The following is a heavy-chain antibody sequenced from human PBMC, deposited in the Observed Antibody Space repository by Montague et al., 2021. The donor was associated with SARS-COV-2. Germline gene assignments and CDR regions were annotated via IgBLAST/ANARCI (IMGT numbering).Heavy chain of an antibody. V-gene: IGHV4-61*01. J-gene: IGHJ2*01. CDR1: VSWGSSGNQE. CDR3: ARRGSWGLYWYFEL. CDR2: MYYSWSS. D-gene: IGHD1-26*01. Sequence: SETLSLTCAGQVSWGSSGNQERSGIKHARDPVPDGIGYMYYSWSSYYNPSLKSRVTISVDTSKNQFSLNLSSVTAADTAVYYCARRGSWGLYWYFELWGRGTLGTVAS.